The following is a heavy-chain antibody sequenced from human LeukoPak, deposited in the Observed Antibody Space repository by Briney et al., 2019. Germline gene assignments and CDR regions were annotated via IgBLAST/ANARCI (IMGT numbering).Heavy chain of an antibody. V-gene: IGHV3-7*05. J-gene: IGHJ4*02. D-gene: IGHD1-26*01. CDR1: GFTFSNTW. Sequence: GGSLRLSCAASGFTFSNTWMTWVRQAPGKGLEWVANIKQDGSAKHYVDSVKGRFTISRDNAKNSLYLQMNSLRAEDTAVYYCARALVGATDWGQGTLVTVSS. CDR2: IKQDGSAK. CDR3: ARALVGATD.